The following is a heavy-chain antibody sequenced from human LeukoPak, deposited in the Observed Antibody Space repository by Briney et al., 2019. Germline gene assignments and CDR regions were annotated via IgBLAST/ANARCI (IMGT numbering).Heavy chain of an antibody. CDR2: INSDGSST. J-gene: IGHJ4*02. CDR3: VYSGNSRFDY. D-gene: IGHD1-26*01. V-gene: IGHV3-74*01. Sequence: GGSLRLSCAASGFTFSSHWMHWVRQTPGKGLVWVSRINSDGSSTTYADSVKGRFTISRDNAKNTLYLQMNSLRAEDTAVYYCVYSGNSRFDYWGQGTLVTVSS. CDR1: GFTFSSHW.